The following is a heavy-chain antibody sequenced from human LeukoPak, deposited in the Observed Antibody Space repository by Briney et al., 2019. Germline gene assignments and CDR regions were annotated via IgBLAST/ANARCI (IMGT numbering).Heavy chain of an antibody. V-gene: IGHV1-2*02. CDR3: AREDIVVVPAAGDY. D-gene: IGHD2-2*01. CDR1: GHTFTGYY. CDR2: INPNSGGT. J-gene: IGHJ4*02. Sequence: ASVKVSCKASGHTFTGYYMHWVRRAPGQGLEWMGWINPNSGGTNYAQKFQGRVTMTRDTSISTAYMELSRLRSDDTAVYYCAREDIVVVPAAGDYWGQGTLVTVSS.